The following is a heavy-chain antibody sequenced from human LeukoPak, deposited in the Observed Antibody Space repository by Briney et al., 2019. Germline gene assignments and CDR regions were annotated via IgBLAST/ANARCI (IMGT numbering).Heavy chain of an antibody. Sequence: PSETLSLTCTVSGGSISSSNYYWGWIRQPGGKGLEWIGTIYYNGTTYYNPSLKSRVTMSVDTSKNQFSLKLTSVTAADTAVYYCARELRYCSGSSCQSGDYWGQGTLVTVSS. CDR2: IYYNGTT. J-gene: IGHJ4*02. V-gene: IGHV4-39*07. D-gene: IGHD2-15*01. CDR3: ARELRYCSGSSCQSGDY. CDR1: GGSISSSNYY.